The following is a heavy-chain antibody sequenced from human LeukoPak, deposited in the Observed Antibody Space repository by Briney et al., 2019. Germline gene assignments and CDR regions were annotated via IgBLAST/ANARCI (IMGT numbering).Heavy chain of an antibody. D-gene: IGHD1-26*01. CDR2: ISSSSDYI. Sequence: GESLRLSCAASGFTFSTSTMNWVRQAPGKGLEWVSSISSSSDYIYYADSVKGRFTISRDNAKNTLYLQMNSLRAEDTAVYYCAKYGGSYHTPFDYWGQGTLVTVSS. J-gene: IGHJ4*02. V-gene: IGHV3-21*04. CDR1: GFTFSTST. CDR3: AKYGGSYHTPFDY.